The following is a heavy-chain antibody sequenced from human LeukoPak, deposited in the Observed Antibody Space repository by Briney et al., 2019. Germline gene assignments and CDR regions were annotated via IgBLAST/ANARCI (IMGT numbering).Heavy chain of an antibody. CDR2: IDHSGST. CDR3: ARSTARHYDFWSGYYTSSSYYSYMDV. J-gene: IGHJ6*03. D-gene: IGHD3-3*01. CDR1: GCSISSGGYS. Sequence: SETLSLTCAVSGCSISSGGYSWSCIRQPPGKGLEGIGYIDHSGSTYDNPALNSLVTISVNTSKNQFSLKLSSVTAAETAVYYCARSTARHYDFWSGYYTSSSYYSYMDVWGKGSTVT. V-gene: IGHV4-30-2*01.